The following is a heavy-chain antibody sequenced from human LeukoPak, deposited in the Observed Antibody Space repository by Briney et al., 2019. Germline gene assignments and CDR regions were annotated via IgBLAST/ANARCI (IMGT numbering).Heavy chain of an antibody. CDR3: ARRMSMVRGVIITRWFDP. Sequence: SQTLSLTCAVSGGSLSSGDYYWRWIRQPPGTGLEWIGYIYYSGSTYYNPSLKSRVTISVDTSKNQFSLKLSSVTAADTAVYYCARRMSMVRGVIITRWFDPWGQGTLVAVSS. CDR1: GGSLSSGDYY. V-gene: IGHV4-30-4*01. J-gene: IGHJ5*02. D-gene: IGHD3-10*01. CDR2: IYYSGST.